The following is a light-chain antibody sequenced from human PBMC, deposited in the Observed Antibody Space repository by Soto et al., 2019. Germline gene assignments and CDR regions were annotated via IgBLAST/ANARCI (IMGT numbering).Light chain of an antibody. V-gene: IGKV3-20*01. CDR2: GVS. Sequence: EIVLTQSPSTLSLSPGDRATLSCRASQTVRSKYVAWYQQKPGQAPKLLIYGVSSRATDIPGRFSGSGSGTDFALTISRLEPEDFAVYYCQHYGGPVGYTFGQGTKLEIK. J-gene: IGKJ2*01. CDR3: QHYGGPVGYT. CDR1: QTVRSKY.